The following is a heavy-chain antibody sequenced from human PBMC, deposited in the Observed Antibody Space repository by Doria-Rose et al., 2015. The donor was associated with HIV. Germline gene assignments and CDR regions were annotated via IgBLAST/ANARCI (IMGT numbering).Heavy chain of an antibody. Sequence: VQLVESGGGLVQPGRSLRLSCVGSGFSFESYAMHWVRLAPGKGLEWVAGISWDSGAKGNADSVEGRFTISRDNAKKSVYLEMRSLRPEDTAFYYCAKAPIIGPKYYFYMDVWGKGTLVTVSS. J-gene: IGHJ6*03. CDR2: ISWDSGAK. D-gene: IGHD3-3*01. CDR1: GFSFESYA. CDR3: AKAPIIGPKYYFYMDV. V-gene: IGHV3-9*01.